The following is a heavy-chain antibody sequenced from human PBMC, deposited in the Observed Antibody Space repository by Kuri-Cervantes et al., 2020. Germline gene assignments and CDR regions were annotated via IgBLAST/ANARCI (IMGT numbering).Heavy chain of an antibody. CDR2: INHGGST. J-gene: IGHJ3*01. CDR1: GGSFSGYY. Sequence: GSLRLSCAVYGGSFSGYYWSWIRQPPGKGLEWIGEINHGGSTNYNPSLKSRATISVGTSSNQFSLNLNSLTAADTAVYYCVRPRFSGSYGIAFGVWGQGTTVTVSS. V-gene: IGHV4-34*01. D-gene: IGHD1-26*01. CDR3: VRPRFSGSYGIAFGV.